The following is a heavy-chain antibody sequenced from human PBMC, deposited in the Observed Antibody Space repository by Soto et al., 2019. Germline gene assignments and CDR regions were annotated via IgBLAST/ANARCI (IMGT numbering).Heavy chain of an antibody. V-gene: IGHV1-69*13. CDR3: ARGREGPGYYDSSGYYEG. D-gene: IGHD3-22*01. CDR2: IIPIFGTA. Sequence: SVKVSCKASGGTFSSYAISWVRQAPGQGLEWMGGIIPIFGTANYAQKFQGRVTITADESTSTAYMELSSLRSEDTAVYYCARGREGPGYYDSSGYYEGWGQGTLVTVSS. CDR1: GGTFSSYA. J-gene: IGHJ4*02.